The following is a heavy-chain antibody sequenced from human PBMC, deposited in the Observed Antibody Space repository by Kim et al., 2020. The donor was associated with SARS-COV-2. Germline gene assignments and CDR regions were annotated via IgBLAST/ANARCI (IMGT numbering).Heavy chain of an antibody. D-gene: IGHD6-13*01. Sequence: SETLSLTCAVYGGSFSGYYWSWIRQPPGKGLEWIGEINHSGSTNYNPSLKSRVTISVDTSKNQFSLKLSSVTAADTAVYYCARGRRPIAAAGYYYYYMDVWGKGTTVTVSS. J-gene: IGHJ6*03. CDR3: ARGRRPIAAAGYYYYYMDV. V-gene: IGHV4-34*01. CDR1: GGSFSGYY. CDR2: INHSGST.